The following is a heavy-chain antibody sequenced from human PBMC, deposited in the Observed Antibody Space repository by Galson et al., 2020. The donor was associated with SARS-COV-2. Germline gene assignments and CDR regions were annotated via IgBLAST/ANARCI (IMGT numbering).Heavy chain of an antibody. Sequence: SETLSLTCTVSGGSISSGGYYWSWIRQHPGKGLEWIGYIYYSGSTYYNPSLKSRVTISVDTSKNQFSLKLSSVTAADTAVYYCARVLPGVHNLIVVVPAARFDPWGQGTLVTVSS. CDR3: ARVLPGVHNLIVVVPAARFDP. J-gene: IGHJ5*02. D-gene: IGHD2-2*01. V-gene: IGHV4-31*03. CDR1: GGSISSGGYY. CDR2: IYYSGST.